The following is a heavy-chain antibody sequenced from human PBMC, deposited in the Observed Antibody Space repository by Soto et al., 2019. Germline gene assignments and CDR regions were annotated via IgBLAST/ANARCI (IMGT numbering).Heavy chain of an antibody. CDR2: ISYDGSNK. J-gene: IGHJ6*02. V-gene: IGHV3-30-3*01. D-gene: IGHD6-19*01. CDR1: GFTFSSYA. Sequence: QVQLVESGGGVVQPGRSLRLSCAASGFTFSSYAMHWVHQAPGKGLEWVAVISYDGSNKYYADSVKGRFTISRDNSKNTQYLQMNSLRAEDTAVYYCARAPGVEVAGTLSYYYYGMDVWGQGTTVTVSS. CDR3: ARAPGVEVAGTLSYYYYGMDV.